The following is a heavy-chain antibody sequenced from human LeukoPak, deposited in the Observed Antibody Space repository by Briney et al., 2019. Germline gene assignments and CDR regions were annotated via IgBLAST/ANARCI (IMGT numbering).Heavy chain of an antibody. CDR1: GGSISSYY. J-gene: IGHJ4*02. V-gene: IGHV4-59*01. CDR3: ARDRSSVAGTDY. D-gene: IGHD6-19*01. Sequence: SETLSLTCTVSGGSISSYYWSWIRQPPGKGLAWIGHIYYSGSTNYNPSLKSRVTISVDTSKNQFSLKLSSVTAADTAVYYCARDRSSVAGTDYWGQGTLVTVSS. CDR2: IYYSGST.